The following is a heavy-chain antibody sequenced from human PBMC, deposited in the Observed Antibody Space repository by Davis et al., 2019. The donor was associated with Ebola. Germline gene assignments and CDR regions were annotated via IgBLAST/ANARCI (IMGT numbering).Heavy chain of an antibody. V-gene: IGHV3-7*03. Sequence: PGGSLRLSCAASGFSFSTYWMSWVRQAPGKGLEWVANIKQDGSEKYYVDSVKGRFTISRDNAKNSLYLQMNSLRAEDTAVYYCVKDTRGYAMDFDCWGQGTLVTVSS. CDR3: VKDTRGYAMDFDC. J-gene: IGHJ4*02. CDR2: IKQDGSEK. D-gene: IGHD5-12*01. CDR1: GFSFSTYW.